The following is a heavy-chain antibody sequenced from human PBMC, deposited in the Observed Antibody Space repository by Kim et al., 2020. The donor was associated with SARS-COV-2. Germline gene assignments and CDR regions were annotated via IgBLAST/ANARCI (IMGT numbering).Heavy chain of an antibody. J-gene: IGHJ4*02. D-gene: IGHD3-16*01. V-gene: IGHV1-46*01. CDR1: GYTFTSYY. Sequence: ASVKVSCKASGYTFTSYYMHWVRQAPGQGLEWMGIINPSGGSTSYAQKFQGRVTMTRDTSTSTVYMELSSLRSEDTAVYYCARGDGDYDYVWGSYGNPDYWGQGTLVTVSS. CDR3: ARGDGDYDYVWGSYGNPDY. CDR2: INPSGGST.